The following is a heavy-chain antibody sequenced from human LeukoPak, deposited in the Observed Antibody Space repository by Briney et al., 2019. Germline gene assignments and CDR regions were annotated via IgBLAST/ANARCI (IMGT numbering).Heavy chain of an antibody. V-gene: IGHV1-8*03. CDR2: MNPNSGNT. CDR3: ARETIVVVVAAKWDPNAFDI. CDR1: GYTFTSYD. D-gene: IGHD2-15*01. J-gene: IGHJ3*02. Sequence: ASVKVSCKAPGYTFTSYDINWVRQATGQGLEWMGWMNPNSGNTGYAQKFQGRVTITRNTSISTAYTELSSLRSEDTAVYYCARETIVVVVAAKWDPNAFDIWGQGTMVTVSS.